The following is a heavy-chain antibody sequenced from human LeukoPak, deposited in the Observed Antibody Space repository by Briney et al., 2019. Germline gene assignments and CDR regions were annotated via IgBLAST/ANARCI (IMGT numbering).Heavy chain of an antibody. CDR2: IYYSGT. Sequence: SETLSLTCTVSGGSISNYYWNWIRQPPGKGLEWIGYIYYSGTNYNPSLKSRVTISVDTSKNRFSLKLSSVTAADSAVYFCARSDSGTYNWYFDLWGRGTLVTVSS. CDR1: GGSISNYY. D-gene: IGHD1-26*01. CDR3: ARSDSGTYNWYFDL. J-gene: IGHJ2*01. V-gene: IGHV4-59*08.